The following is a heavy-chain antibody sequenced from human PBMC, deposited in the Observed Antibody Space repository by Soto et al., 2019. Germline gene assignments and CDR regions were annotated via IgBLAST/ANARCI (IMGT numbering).Heavy chain of an antibody. CDR2: ISYDGSNK. D-gene: IGHD6-13*01. CDR1: GFTFSSYA. V-gene: IGHV3-30-3*01. Sequence: QVQLVESGGGVVQPGRSLRLSCAASGFTFSSYAMHWVRQAPGKGLEWVAVISYDGSNKYYADSVKGRFTISRDNSKNTLYLQMISLRAEDTAVYYCAALGGAAAAGRDYWGQGTLVTVSS. J-gene: IGHJ4*02. CDR3: AALGGAAAAGRDY.